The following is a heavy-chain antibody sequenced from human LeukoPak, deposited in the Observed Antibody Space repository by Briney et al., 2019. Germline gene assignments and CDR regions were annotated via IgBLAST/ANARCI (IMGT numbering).Heavy chain of an antibody. CDR1: GFTFSSYS. CDR2: ISSSSSTI. Sequence: PGGSLRLSCAASGFTFSSYSMNWVRQAPGKGLEWVSYISSSSSTIYYADSVKGRFTISRDNSKNTLYLQMNSLRAEDTAVYYCAKAYDYYDSSGYHWGQGTLVTVSS. D-gene: IGHD3-22*01. J-gene: IGHJ5*02. V-gene: IGHV3-48*01. CDR3: AKAYDYYDSSGYH.